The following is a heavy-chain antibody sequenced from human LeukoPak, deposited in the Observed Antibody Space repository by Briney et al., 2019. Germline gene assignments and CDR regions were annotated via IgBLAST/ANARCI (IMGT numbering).Heavy chain of an antibody. Sequence: GGSLRLSCAASGFTVSSNYMSWVRQAPGKGLEWVSVIYSGGSTYYADSVKGRFTISRDNSKNTLYLQMNSLRAEDTAVYYCARSPGIAVAGRFAFDIWGQGTMVTVSP. V-gene: IGHV3-66*01. CDR2: IYSGGST. D-gene: IGHD6-19*01. CDR1: GFTVSSNY. CDR3: ARSPGIAVAGRFAFDI. J-gene: IGHJ3*02.